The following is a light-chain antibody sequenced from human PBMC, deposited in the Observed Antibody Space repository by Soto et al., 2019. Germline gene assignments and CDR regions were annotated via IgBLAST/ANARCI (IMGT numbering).Light chain of an antibody. CDR2: EVS. CDR1: SSDVGGYNY. V-gene: IGLV2-14*01. J-gene: IGLJ1*01. CDR3: SSYTSSSTL. Sequence: QSALTQPASVSGSPGQSITISCTGTSSDVGGYNYVSWYQQHPGKAPKLMIYEVSNRPSGVSNRFSGSKSGNTASLTISGLLAEDEADYYCSSYTSSSTLFGTGTKLTVL.